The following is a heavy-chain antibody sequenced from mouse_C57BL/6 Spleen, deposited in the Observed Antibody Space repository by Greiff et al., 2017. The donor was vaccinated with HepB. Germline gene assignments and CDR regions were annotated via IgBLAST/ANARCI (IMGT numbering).Heavy chain of an antibody. D-gene: IGHD1-1*01. CDR2: SRNKANDYTT. J-gene: IGHJ4*01. Sequence: DVMLVESGGGLVQSGRSLRLSCATSGFTFSDFYMEWVRQAPGKGLEWIAASRNKANDYTTEYSASVKGRFIVSRDTSQSILYLQMNALRAEDTAIYYCARDAPYYYGRSMDYWGQGTSVTVSS. CDR1: GFTFSDFY. V-gene: IGHV7-1*01. CDR3: ARDAPYYYGRSMDY.